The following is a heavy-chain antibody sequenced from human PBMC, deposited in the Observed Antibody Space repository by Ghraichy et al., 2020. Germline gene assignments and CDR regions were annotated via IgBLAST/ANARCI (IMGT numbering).Heavy chain of an antibody. V-gene: IGHV3-66*01. CDR2: IYSGGST. D-gene: IGHD4-17*01. CDR3: ARDRDYGIFDY. Sequence: LSLTCAASGFTVSSNYMSWVRQAPGKGLEWVSVIYSGGSTYYADSVKGRFTISRDNSKNTLYLQMNSLRAEDTAVYYCARDRDYGIFDYWGQGTLVTVSS. CDR1: GFTVSSNY. J-gene: IGHJ4*02.